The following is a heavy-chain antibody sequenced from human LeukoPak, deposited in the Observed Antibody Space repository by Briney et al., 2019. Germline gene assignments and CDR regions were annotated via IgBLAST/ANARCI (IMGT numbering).Heavy chain of an antibody. CDR2: ISSSGSTI. Sequence: PGGSLRLSCAASGFTFADCYMSWIRQSPGRGLESVSYISSSGSTIHDADSVKGRFTISRDNAKNSLYLEMNSLRADDTAVYYCARNRKYSNGWVGGTLGYYYYMDVWGNGTTVTVSS. J-gene: IGHJ6*03. CDR1: GFTFADCY. CDR3: ARNRKYSNGWVGGTLGYYYYMDV. D-gene: IGHD6-19*01. V-gene: IGHV3-11*01.